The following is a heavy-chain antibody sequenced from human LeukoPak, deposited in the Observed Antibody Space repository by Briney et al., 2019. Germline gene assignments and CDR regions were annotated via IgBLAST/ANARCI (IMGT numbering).Heavy chain of an antibody. Sequence: SLRLSCAASGFTFSSYAMNWVRQAPGRGLEWVSGFSGSGGTTYYADSVKGRFTISRDNSKNTLYLQMNSLRAEDTAVYYCANGNRCTSPNCLGYYYFYMDVWGKGTTVTVSS. V-gene: IGHV3-23*01. J-gene: IGHJ6*03. CDR1: GFTFSSYA. D-gene: IGHD2-8*01. CDR3: ANGNRCTSPNCLGYYYFYMDV. CDR2: FSGSGGTT.